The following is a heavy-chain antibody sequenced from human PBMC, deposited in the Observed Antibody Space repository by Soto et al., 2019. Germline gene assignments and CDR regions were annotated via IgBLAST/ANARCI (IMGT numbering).Heavy chain of an antibody. CDR1: GLTFSGYW. Sequence: GGSLRLSCAAPGLTFSGYWMHWVRQAPGKGLVWVSRVNSDGTSTAYADSVKGRFTISRDNAKNTLYLQMNSLRAEDTAVYYCARGWTGGYWGQGTLVTVSS. CDR3: ARGWTGGY. J-gene: IGHJ4*02. V-gene: IGHV3-74*01. CDR2: VNSDGTST. D-gene: IGHD2-15*01.